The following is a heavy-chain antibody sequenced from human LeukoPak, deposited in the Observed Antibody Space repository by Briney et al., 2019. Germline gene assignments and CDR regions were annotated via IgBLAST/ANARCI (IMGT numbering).Heavy chain of an antibody. CDR3: AKDPYWSGYSHYYYMDV. CDR2: IRYDGSNK. D-gene: IGHD3-3*01. Sequence: SGGSLRLSCAASGFTFSSYGMHWVRQAPGKGLEWVAFIRYDGSNKYYADSVKGRFTISRDNSKNTLYLQMNSLRAEDTAVYYCAKDPYWSGYSHYYYMDVWGKGTTVTVSS. CDR1: GFTFSSYG. V-gene: IGHV3-30*02. J-gene: IGHJ6*03.